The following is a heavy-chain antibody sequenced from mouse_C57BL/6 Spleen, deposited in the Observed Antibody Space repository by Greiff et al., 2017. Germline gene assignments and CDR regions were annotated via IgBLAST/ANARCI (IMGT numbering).Heavy chain of an antibody. CDR2: ISDGGSYT. CDR1: GFTFSSYA. CDR3: ARDNYGSSMDAMDY. Sequence: EVKVVESGGGLVKPGGSLKLSCAASGFTFSSYAMSWVRQTPEKRLEWVATISDGGSYTYYPDNVKGRFTISRDNAKNNLYLQMSHLKSEDTAMYYCARDNYGSSMDAMDYWGQGTSVTVSS. D-gene: IGHD1-1*01. J-gene: IGHJ4*01. V-gene: IGHV5-4*01.